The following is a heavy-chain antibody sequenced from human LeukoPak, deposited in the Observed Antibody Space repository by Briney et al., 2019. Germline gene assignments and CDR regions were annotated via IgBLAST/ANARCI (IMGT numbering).Heavy chain of an antibody. D-gene: IGHD7-27*01. CDR2: IWHDGSNK. V-gene: IGHV3-33*06. J-gene: IGHJ6*03. CDR3: AKDGDAGTSYYFYYMDV. Sequence: GGSLRLSCAASGFTFSDYGMHWVRQAPGKGLEWLAVIWHDGSNKYYADSVQGRFTISRDSSKNTLYLQMNSLRAEDTAVYYCAKDGDAGTSYYFYYMDVWGKGTTVTVSS. CDR1: GFTFSDYG.